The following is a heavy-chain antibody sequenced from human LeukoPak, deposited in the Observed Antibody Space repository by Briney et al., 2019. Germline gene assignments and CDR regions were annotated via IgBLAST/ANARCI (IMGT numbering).Heavy chain of an antibody. V-gene: IGHV4-39*01. CDR3: ARLGIAAAPNV. Sequence: SETLSLTCTVSGGSISSYYWSWIRQPPGKGLEWIGSIYYSGSTYYNPSLKSRVTISVDTSKNQFSLKLSSVTAADTAVYYCARLGIAAAPNVWGQGTTVTVSS. CDR1: GGSISSYY. CDR2: IYYSGST. D-gene: IGHD6-13*01. J-gene: IGHJ6*02.